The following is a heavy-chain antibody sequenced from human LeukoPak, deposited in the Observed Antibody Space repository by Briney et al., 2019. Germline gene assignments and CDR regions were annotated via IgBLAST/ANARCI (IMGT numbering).Heavy chain of an antibody. CDR2: IYYSGST. CDR3: ARTNGYRSGWSGQFDY. CDR1: GGSLSSYY. Sequence: SETLSLTCTVSGGSLSSYYWSWIRQPPGKGLEWVGCIYYSGSTNYNPSLKSRVTISLDTSKNQFSLKLSFVTAADTAVYYCARTNGYRSGWSGQFDYWGQGTLVTVSS. J-gene: IGHJ4*02. V-gene: IGHV4-59*01. D-gene: IGHD6-19*01.